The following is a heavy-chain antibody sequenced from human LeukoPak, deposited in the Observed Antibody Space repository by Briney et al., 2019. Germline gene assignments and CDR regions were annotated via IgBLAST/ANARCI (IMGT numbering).Heavy chain of an antibody. CDR2: IYYSGST. CDR1: GGSISSGGYY. CDR3: ARTMYSSSWYGY. D-gene: IGHD6-13*01. V-gene: IGHV4-31*03. Sequence: SETLSLTCTVSGGSISSGGYYWSWIRQHPGKGLEWIGYIYYSGSTYYNPSLKSRVTISVDTSKNQFSLKLSSVTAADTAVYYCARTMYSSSWYGYWGQGILVTVSS. J-gene: IGHJ4*02.